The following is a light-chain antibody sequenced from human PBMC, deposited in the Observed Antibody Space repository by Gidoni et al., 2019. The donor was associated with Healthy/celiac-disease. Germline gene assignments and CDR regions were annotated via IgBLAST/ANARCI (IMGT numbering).Light chain of an antibody. CDR1: QSISSY. CDR2: AAS. CDR3: QQSYSTHRT. J-gene: IGKJ1*01. V-gene: IGKV1-39*01. Sequence: DIQMTQSPSSLSASVGDRVTITCRSSQSISSYLNWYQQQPGQAPKLLLYAASSLQSGVPSRFSGSGSGTDFTLTISSLQPEDFATYYCQQSYSTHRTFGQGTKVEIK.